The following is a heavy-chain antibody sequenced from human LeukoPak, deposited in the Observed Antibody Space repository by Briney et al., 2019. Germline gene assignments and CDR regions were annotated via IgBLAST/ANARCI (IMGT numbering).Heavy chain of an antibody. V-gene: IGHV4-34*01. CDR2: INHSGST. D-gene: IGHD6-13*01. CDR1: GGSFSGYY. CDR3: ANFWSNIAAAGLPRIGYFQH. Sequence: SETLSLTCAVYGGSFSGYYWSWIRQPPGKGLEWIGEINHSGSTNYNPSLKSRVTISVDTSKNQFSLKLSSVTAADTAVYYCANFWSNIAAAGLPRIGYFQHWGQGTLVTVSS. J-gene: IGHJ1*01.